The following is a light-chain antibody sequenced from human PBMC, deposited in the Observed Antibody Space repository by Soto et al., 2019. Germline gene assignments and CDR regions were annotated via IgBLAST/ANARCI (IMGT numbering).Light chain of an antibody. V-gene: IGLV1-40*01. Sequence: QSVLTQSPSVSGAPGQRVTISCTGSSSNIGAGYDVHWYQQLPGTAPKLLIYGNSNRPSGVPDRFSGSKSGTSASLAITGLQAEDEADYYCQSYDSSLSDHYVFGTGTKLTVL. CDR3: QSYDSSLSDHYV. CDR2: GNS. CDR1: SSNIGAGYD. J-gene: IGLJ1*01.